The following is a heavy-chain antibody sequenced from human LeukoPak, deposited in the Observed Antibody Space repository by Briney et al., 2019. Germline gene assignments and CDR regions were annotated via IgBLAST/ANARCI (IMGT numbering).Heavy chain of an antibody. CDR1: GFTFSSYA. CDR3: ARGPASDY. CDR2: FSFNGEST. J-gene: IGHJ4*02. V-gene: IGHV3-23*01. Sequence: GGSLRLSCAASGFTFSSYAMTWVRQAPGKGLEWVSSFSFNGESTYYADSAKGRFTISRDNAKNSLYLQMNSLRAEDTAVYYCARGPASDYWGQGTLVTVSS.